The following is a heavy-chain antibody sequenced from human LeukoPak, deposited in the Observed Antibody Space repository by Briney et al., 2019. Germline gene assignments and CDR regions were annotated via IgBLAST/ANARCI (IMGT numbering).Heavy chain of an antibody. J-gene: IGHJ6*03. CDR3: ARDVPYYYDSSDYSNNYYMDV. CDR1: GGSISSHY. Sequence: SETLSLTCSVFGGSISSHYWSWIRQPPGKGLEWIGYMYYSGSTNYNPSFKSRVTISVDTSKNQFSLKLSSVTAADTAVYYCARDVPYYYDSSDYSNNYYMDVWGKGTTVTVSS. V-gene: IGHV4-59*11. CDR2: MYYSGST. D-gene: IGHD3-22*01.